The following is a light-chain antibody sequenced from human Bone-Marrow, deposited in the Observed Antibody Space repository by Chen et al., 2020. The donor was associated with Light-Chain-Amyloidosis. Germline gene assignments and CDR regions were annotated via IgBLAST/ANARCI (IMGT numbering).Light chain of an antibody. CDR3: QSANSSGTYEVI. J-gene: IGLJ2*01. V-gene: IGLV3-25*03. CDR1: DLPTKY. Sequence: SYELTQPPSVSVFPGQTARITCSGDDLPTKYAYWYQQKPGKAPVLVIHRDTERPSEISERFAGSSSGTTATLTISLVQAEDEANYHCQSANSSGTYEVIFGGGTKLTVL. CDR2: RDT.